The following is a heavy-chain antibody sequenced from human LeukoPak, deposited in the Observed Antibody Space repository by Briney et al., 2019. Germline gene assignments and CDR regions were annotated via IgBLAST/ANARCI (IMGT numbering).Heavy chain of an antibody. Sequence: GGSLRLSCAASGFTVSSNYMSWVRQATGKGLEWVSVIYSGGSTYYADSVKGRFTISRDNSKNTLYFQMNSLRAEDTAVYYCARGSRITIFGMVHYYMDVWGKGTTVTVSS. V-gene: IGHV3-66*02. CDR3: ARGSRITIFGMVHYYMDV. J-gene: IGHJ6*03. D-gene: IGHD3-3*01. CDR1: GFTVSSNY. CDR2: IYSGGST.